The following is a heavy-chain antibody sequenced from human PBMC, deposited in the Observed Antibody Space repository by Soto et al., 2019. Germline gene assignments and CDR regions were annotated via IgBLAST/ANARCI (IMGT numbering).Heavy chain of an antibody. J-gene: IGHJ4*02. CDR3: ARDPRRKDDYYFDY. V-gene: IGHV3-48*03. CDR2: ISSSGSTI. Sequence: PGGSLRLSCAASGFTFSSYEMNWVRQAPGKGLEWVSYISSSGSTIYYADSVKGRFTISRDNAKNSLYLQMNSLRAEDTAVYYCARDPRRKDDYYFDYWGQGTLVTVSS. CDR1: GFTFSSYE. D-gene: IGHD2-15*01.